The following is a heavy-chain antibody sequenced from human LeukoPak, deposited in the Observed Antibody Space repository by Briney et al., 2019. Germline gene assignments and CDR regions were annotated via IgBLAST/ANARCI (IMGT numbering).Heavy chain of an antibody. J-gene: IGHJ3*02. V-gene: IGHV3-21*01. CDR1: GFTFSSYS. Sequence: PRGSLRLSCAASGFTFSSYSMNWVRQAPGKGLEWVSSISSSSSYIYYADSVKGRFTISRDNAKNSLYLQMNSLRAEDTAVYYCARADERTRGAFDIWGQGTMVTVSS. D-gene: IGHD1-7*01. CDR3: ARADERTRGAFDI. CDR2: ISSSSSYI.